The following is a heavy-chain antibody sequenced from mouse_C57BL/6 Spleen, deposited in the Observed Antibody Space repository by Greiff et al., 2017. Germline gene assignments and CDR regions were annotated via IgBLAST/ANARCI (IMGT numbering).Heavy chain of an antibody. CDR2: IHPNSGST. CDR3: AGYYGSSYPSYYAMDY. Sequence: QVQLQQPGAELVKPGASVKLSCKASGYTFTSYWMHWVKQRPGQGLEWIGMIHPNSGSTNYNEKFKSKATLTVDKSSSTAYMQLSSLTSEDSAVYYCAGYYGSSYPSYYAMDYWGQGTSVTVSS. J-gene: IGHJ4*01. D-gene: IGHD1-1*01. V-gene: IGHV1-64*01. CDR1: GYTFTSYW.